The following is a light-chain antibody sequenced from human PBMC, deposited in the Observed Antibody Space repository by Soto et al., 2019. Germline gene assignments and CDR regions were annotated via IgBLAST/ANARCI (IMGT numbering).Light chain of an antibody. CDR2: EVI. CDR3: YSYTSSSTYV. V-gene: IGLV2-18*02. CDR1: SSDVGSYNR. J-gene: IGLJ1*01. Sequence: QSALTQPPSVSGSPGQSVTISCTGTSSDVGSYNRVSWYKQPPGAAPKLVIYEVIHRPSGVPDRFSGSKSGNTASLTISGLQAEDEDDFYCYSYTSSSTYVFGTGTKVTVL.